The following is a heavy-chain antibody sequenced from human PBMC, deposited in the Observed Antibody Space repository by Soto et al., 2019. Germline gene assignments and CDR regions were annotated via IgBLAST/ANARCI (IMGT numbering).Heavy chain of an antibody. Sequence: PGGSLRLSCAASGFTFSSYGIHFFRQSPLKWREWVAVISYDGSNKYYADSVKGRFTISRDNSKNTLYLQMNSLRAEDTAVYYCAKGSPSLIKRYGDWFMYYFDYWGQGTLVTVSS. V-gene: IGHV3-30*18. CDR3: AKGSPSLIKRYGDWFMYYFDY. J-gene: IGHJ4*02. CDR2: ISYDGSNK. CDR1: GFTFSSYG. D-gene: IGHD3-9*01.